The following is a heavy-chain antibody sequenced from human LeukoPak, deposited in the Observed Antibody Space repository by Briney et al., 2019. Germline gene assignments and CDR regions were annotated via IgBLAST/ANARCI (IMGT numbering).Heavy chain of an antibody. V-gene: IGHV4-34*01. D-gene: IGHD1-1*01. CDR1: GGSFSGYY. CDR2: INHSGST. J-gene: IGHJ4*02. CDR3: ARVYRTTGTTRAPFDY. Sequence: SETLSLTCAVYGGSFSGYYWSWIRQPPGKGLEWIGEINHSGSTNYNPSLKSRVTISVDTSKNQFSLKLSSVTAADTAVYYCARVYRTTGTTRAPFDYWGQGTLVTVSS.